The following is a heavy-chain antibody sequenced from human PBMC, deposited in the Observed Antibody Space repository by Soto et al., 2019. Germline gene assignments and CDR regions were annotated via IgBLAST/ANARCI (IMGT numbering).Heavy chain of an antibody. CDR3: AKETFPRKDWLYSGSYFDY. D-gene: IGHD1-26*01. V-gene: IGHV3-23*01. CDR2: ISGSGGST. J-gene: IGHJ4*02. Sequence: GGSLRLSCAASGFTFSSYAMSWVRQAPGKGLEWVSAISGSGGSTYYADSVKGRFTISRDNSKNTLYLQMNSLRAEDTAVYYCAKETFPRKDWLYSGSYFDYWGQGTLVTVSS. CDR1: GFTFSSYA.